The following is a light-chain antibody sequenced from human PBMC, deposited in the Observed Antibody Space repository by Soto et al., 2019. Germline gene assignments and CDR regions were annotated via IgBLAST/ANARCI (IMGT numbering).Light chain of an antibody. CDR3: QQYNNWPPLT. Sequence: DIQLTQSPSFLSASVGDRVTITCRASQDVSRYLAWYQQKPGKAPNLLIYAASTLRSGVPSRFSGSGSETEFTLTISSLQPEDFATYYCQQYNNWPPLTFGGGTKVEIK. V-gene: IGKV1-9*01. CDR1: QDVSRY. CDR2: AAS. J-gene: IGKJ4*01.